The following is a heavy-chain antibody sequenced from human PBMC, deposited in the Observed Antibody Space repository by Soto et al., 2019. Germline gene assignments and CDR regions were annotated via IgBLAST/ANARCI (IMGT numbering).Heavy chain of an antibody. D-gene: IGHD2-2*01. J-gene: IGHJ4*02. CDR1: GYTFTGYY. CDR2: INPNSGGT. Sequence: ASVKVSCKASGYTFTGYYMHWVRQAPGQGLEWMGWINPNSGGTNYAQKFQGGIVMTRDTSISTAYMELSRMRSDETAVLYCAADNFGTIVVPAAAFDYWGQGTLVTVSS. V-gene: IGHV1-2*02. CDR3: AADNFGTIVVPAAAFDY.